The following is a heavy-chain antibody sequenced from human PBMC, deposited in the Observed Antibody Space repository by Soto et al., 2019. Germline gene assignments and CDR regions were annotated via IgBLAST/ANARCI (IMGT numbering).Heavy chain of an antibody. V-gene: IGHV1-8*02. Sequence: QVQLVQSGAEVKKPGASVKVSCKTSGYTFTSYDINWVRQATGQGLEWMGWMNPNSGNTAYARKFQGRVTMTRNTCRSTAYMELSSLRSEDTAVYYWARERSSGAFDIWGQGTMVTVSS. J-gene: IGHJ3*02. CDR2: MNPNSGNT. CDR3: ARERSSGAFDI. D-gene: IGHD1-26*01. CDR1: GYTFTSYD.